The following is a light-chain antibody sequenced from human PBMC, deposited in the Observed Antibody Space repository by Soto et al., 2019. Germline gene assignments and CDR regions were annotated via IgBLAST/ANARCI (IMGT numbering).Light chain of an antibody. J-gene: IGKJ1*01. CDR2: AAS. CDR3: QQSYSTPPWT. Sequence: DIQMTQSPSSLSASVGDRVTITCRASQSIVTYLNWYLQKPGKAPKLLIYAASNLQSGGPSRFSGSGSETDFTLTISSLQPEDFATYFCQQSYSTPPWTFGQGTKVEIK. CDR1: QSIVTY. V-gene: IGKV1-39*01.